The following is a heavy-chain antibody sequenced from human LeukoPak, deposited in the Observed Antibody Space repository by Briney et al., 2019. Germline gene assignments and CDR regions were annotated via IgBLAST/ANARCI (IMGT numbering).Heavy chain of an antibody. CDR1: GYTLTELS. CDR2: FDPEDGET. D-gene: IGHD1-26*01. J-gene: IGHJ3*02. Sequence: ASVKVSRKVSGYTLTELSMHWVRQAPGKGLEWMGGFDPEDGETIYAQKFQGRVTMTEDTSTDTAYMELSSLRSEDTAVYYCATMEPGGAPKWAFDIWGQGTMVTVSS. CDR3: ATMEPGGAPKWAFDI. V-gene: IGHV1-24*01.